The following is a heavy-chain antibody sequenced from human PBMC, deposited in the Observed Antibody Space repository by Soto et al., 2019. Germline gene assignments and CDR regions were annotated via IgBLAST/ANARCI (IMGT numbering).Heavy chain of an antibody. Sequence: QVQLVQSGAEVKNPGASVKVSCKASGYTFTRYGIGWARQAPGQGLEWMGWINTYNGNTNYAQNVQGRVTLTTDTSTSTADMDLRSLRSNDTAIYYCAMVDVYVTPSPQDVWGQGATVIVSS. V-gene: IGHV1-18*01. CDR3: AMVDVYVTPSPQDV. CDR1: GYTFTRYG. CDR2: INTYNGNT. D-gene: IGHD3-16*01. J-gene: IGHJ6*02.